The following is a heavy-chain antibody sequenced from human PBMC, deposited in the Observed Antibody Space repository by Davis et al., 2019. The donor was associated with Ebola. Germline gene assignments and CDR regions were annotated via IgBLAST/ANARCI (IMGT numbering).Heavy chain of an antibody. D-gene: IGHD1-20*01. J-gene: IGHJ4*02. CDR2: ISWNSGSI. V-gene: IGHV3-9*01. CDR3: TSGITGTRGDY. CDR1: GFTFDDYA. Sequence: SLKISCAASGFTFDDYAMHWVRQAPGKGLELVSGISWNSGSIGYADSVKGRFTIFRDNAKNTLYLQMNSLRAEDTAVYYCTSGITGTRGDYWGQGTLVTVSS.